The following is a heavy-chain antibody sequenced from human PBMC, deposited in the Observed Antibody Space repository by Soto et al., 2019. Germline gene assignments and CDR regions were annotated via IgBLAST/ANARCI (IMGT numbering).Heavy chain of an antibody. V-gene: IGHV1-18*01. CDR3: ARDTLVVGAAAFDY. CDR1: GYTFTSYG. D-gene: IGHD1-26*01. Sequence: ASVKVSCKASGYTFTSYGISWVRQAPGQGLEWMGWISAYNGNTNYAQKLQGRVTMTTDTSTSTAYMELRSQRSDDTAVYYCARDTLVVGAAAFDYWGQGTLVTVSS. J-gene: IGHJ4*02. CDR2: ISAYNGNT.